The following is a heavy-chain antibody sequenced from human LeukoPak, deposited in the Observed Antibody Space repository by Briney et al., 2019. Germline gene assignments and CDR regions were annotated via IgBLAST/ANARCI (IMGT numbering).Heavy chain of an antibody. J-gene: IGHJ4*02. CDR3: ARAGGLRIAVAPIDC. V-gene: IGHV3-7*03. Sequence: PGGSLRLSCAASGFTFSSYWMSWVRQAPGKGLEWVANIKQDGSEKYYVDSVKGRFTISRDNAKNSLYLQMNSPRAEDTAVYYCARAGGLRIAVAPIDCWGRGTLVTVSS. D-gene: IGHD6-19*01. CDR2: IKQDGSEK. CDR1: GFTFSSYW.